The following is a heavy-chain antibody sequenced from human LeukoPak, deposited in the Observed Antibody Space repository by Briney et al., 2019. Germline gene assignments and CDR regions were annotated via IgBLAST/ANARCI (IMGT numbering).Heavy chain of an antibody. D-gene: IGHD3-3*01. CDR2: ISGSAEKT. CDR1: GFMFSSYA. Sequence: GGSLRLSCVGSGFMFSSYAMGWVRQAPGKGLEWVSSISGSAEKTYYADSVKGRFTISRDSSQKILNLQMDNLRVEDTAIYYCARGSTYDFWSGDALDVWGQGTMVTVAS. V-gene: IGHV3-23*01. CDR3: ARGSTYDFWSGDALDV. J-gene: IGHJ3*01.